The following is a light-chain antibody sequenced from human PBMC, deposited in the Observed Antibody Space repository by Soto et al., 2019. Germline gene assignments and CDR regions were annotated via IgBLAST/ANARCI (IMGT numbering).Light chain of an antibody. CDR3: QVWDSSSDHVV. CDR2: YDS. Sequence: SYELTQPPSVSVAPGKTARITCGGNNIGSKSVHWYQQKPAQAPVLVIYYDSARPSGIPERFSGSDSGNTATLTISRVEAGDEADYYCQVWDSSSDHVVFGGGTKLTVL. V-gene: IGLV3-21*04. CDR1: NIGSKS. J-gene: IGLJ2*01.